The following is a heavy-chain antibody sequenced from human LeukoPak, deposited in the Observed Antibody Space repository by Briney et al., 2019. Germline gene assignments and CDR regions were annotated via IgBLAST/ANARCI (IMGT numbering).Heavy chain of an antibody. CDR3: ARDMGTQDAFDI. V-gene: IGHV1-2*06. D-gene: IGHD1-14*01. J-gene: IGHJ3*02. Sequence: ASVKVSCKASGYTFTGYYMHWVRQAPGQGLEWMGRINPDSGGTNYVQKFLGRVTMTRDTSISTAYMELSRLRSDDTAVYYCARDMGTQDAFDIWGQGTMVTVSS. CDR2: INPDSGGT. CDR1: GYTFTGYY.